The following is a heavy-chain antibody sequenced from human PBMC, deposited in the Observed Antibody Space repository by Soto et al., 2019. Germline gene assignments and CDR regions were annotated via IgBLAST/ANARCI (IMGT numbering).Heavy chain of an antibody. CDR1: GFTFSSYW. V-gene: IGHV3-7*01. Sequence: GGSLRLSCAASGFTFSSYWMSWARQAPGKGLEWVANIKQDGSEKYYVDSVKGRFTLSRDNAQNSLQLQMNSLRTEDTAIYFCARAAYGHGRIFDHWGPGPPVTVSS. CDR3: ARAAYGHGRIFDH. CDR2: IKQDGSEK. J-gene: IGHJ4*01. D-gene: IGHD2-21*01.